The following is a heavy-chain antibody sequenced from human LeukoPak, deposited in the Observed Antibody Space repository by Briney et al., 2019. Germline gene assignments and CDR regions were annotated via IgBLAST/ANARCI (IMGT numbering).Heavy chain of an antibody. CDR1: GFTFSSYA. D-gene: IGHD2-15*01. CDR3: AKDKYCSGGSCYACDY. Sequence: GGSLRLSCAASGFTFSSYAMSWVRQAPGKGLEWVSAISGSGGSTYYADSVKGRFTISRDNSKNTLYLQMNSLRDEDTAVYYCAKDKYCSGGSCYACDYWGQGTLVTVSS. J-gene: IGHJ4*02. CDR2: ISGSGGST. V-gene: IGHV3-23*01.